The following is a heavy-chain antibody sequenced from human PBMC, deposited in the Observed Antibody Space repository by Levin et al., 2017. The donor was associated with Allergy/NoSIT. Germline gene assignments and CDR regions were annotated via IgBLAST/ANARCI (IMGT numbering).Heavy chain of an antibody. CDR2: ISWNSGSI. CDR1: GFTFDDYA. V-gene: IGHV3-9*01. J-gene: IGHJ3*02. D-gene: IGHD3-22*01. Sequence: SCAASGFTFDDYAMHWVRQAPGKGLEWVSGISWNSGSIGYADSVKGRFTISRDNAKNSLYLQMNSLRAEDTALYYCAKDIDYDSSAGAFDIWGQGTMVTVSS. CDR3: AKDIDYDSSAGAFDI.